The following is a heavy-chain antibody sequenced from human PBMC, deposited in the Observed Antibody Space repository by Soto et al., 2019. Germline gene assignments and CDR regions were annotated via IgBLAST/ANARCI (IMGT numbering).Heavy chain of an antibody. D-gene: IGHD2-21*02. Sequence: QVQVVESGGGVVRPGRSLRLSCAASGFNFNNYAMHWVRQAPGKGLEWVAVVSFDGTNTYYADSVKGRFTISRDSSNNTVSLQMNGLTSEDTAAYYCAKAGWGGDSYYGLDVWGQGTTVTVSS. CDR3: AKAGWGGDSYYGLDV. J-gene: IGHJ6*02. V-gene: IGHV3-30*18. CDR2: VSFDGTNT. CDR1: GFNFNNYA.